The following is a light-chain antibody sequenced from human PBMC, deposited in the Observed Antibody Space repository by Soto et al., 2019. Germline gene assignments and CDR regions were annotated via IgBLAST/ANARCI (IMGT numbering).Light chain of an antibody. Sequence: QSALTQPASVSASPGQSITISCTGTSSNVGTYDLVSWYQHHPDKAPKLIIYEGTKRPSGISSRFSGSKSGNTASLTISGLQAEXXADYYCCSFAVGAALVFGGGTKVTVL. CDR3: CSFAVGAALV. J-gene: IGLJ2*01. V-gene: IGLV2-23*01. CDR2: EGT. CDR1: SSNVGTYDL.